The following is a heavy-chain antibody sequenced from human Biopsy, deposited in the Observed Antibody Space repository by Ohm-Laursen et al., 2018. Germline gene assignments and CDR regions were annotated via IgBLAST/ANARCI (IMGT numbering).Heavy chain of an antibody. V-gene: IGHV4-4*07. J-gene: IGHJ4*02. CDR1: GDSISNSY. D-gene: IGHD5-18*01. Sequence: SETLSLTCSVSGDSISNSYWTWIRQPAGKGLEWIGRFYSSGSSSYNPSLKSRVTMSIDASMNQFSLKLTSVTAADTAVYYCAKARTLDTAIDFDYWGQGTLATVSS. CDR2: FYSSGSS. CDR3: AKARTLDTAIDFDY.